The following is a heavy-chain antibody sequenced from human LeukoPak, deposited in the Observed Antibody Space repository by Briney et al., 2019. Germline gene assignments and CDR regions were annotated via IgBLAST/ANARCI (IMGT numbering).Heavy chain of an antibody. CDR2: IYHSGST. D-gene: IGHD6-6*01. CDR3: ARPLRIAARADAFDI. V-gene: IGHV4-38-2*02. Sequence: SETLSLTCTVSGYSISSGYYWGWIRQPPGKGLEWIGSIYHSGSTYYSPSLKSRVTISVDTSKNQFSLKLSSVTAADTAVYYCARPLRIAARADAFDIWGQGTMVTVSS. J-gene: IGHJ3*02. CDR1: GYSISSGYY.